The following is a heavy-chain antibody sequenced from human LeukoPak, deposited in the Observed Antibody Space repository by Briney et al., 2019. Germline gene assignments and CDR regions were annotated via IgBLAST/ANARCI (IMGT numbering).Heavy chain of an antibody. D-gene: IGHD1-26*01. Sequence: GASVKVSCKASGYTFTYMHWVRQAPGQGLEWMGIINPSGGSTSYAQKFQGRVTMTRDMSTSTVYMELNSLRSEDTAVYYCARDRSYAGEPDNWFDPWGQGTLVTVSS. CDR3: ARDRSYAGEPDNWFDP. J-gene: IGHJ5*02. CDR1: GYTFTY. CDR2: INPSGGST. V-gene: IGHV1-46*01.